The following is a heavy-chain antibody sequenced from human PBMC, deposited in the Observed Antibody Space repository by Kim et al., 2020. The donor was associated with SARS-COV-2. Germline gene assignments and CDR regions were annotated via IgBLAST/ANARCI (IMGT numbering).Heavy chain of an antibody. V-gene: IGHV3-21*01. Sequence: GGSPRLSCAASGFTFSTYTLDWVRQAQGKGLEWVSSISGVSGDIYYADSVRGRFTISRENAKNSVSLEMNTLRVADTAIYYCFREGFRRWPSFDHWARGT. J-gene: IGHJ4*02. CDR3: FREGFRRWPSFDH. D-gene: IGHD3-10*01. CDR1: GFTFSTYT. CDR2: ISGVSGDI.